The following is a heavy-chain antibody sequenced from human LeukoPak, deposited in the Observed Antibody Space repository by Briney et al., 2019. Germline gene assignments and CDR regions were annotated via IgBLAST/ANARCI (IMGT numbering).Heavy chain of an antibody. CDR1: GGSISSYY. J-gene: IGHJ6*02. CDR3: ARGIHYGDYVIPPMDV. CDR2: IYYSGST. Sequence: SETLSLTCTGSGGSISSYYWSWIRQPPGKGLEWIGYIYYSGSTNYNPSLKSRVTISVDTSKNQFSLKLSSVTAADTAVYYCARGIHYGDYVIPPMDVWGQGTTVTVSS. V-gene: IGHV4-59*01. D-gene: IGHD4-17*01.